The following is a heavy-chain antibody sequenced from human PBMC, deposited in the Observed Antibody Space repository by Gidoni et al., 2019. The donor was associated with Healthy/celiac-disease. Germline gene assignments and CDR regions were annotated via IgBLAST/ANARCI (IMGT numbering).Heavy chain of an antibody. D-gene: IGHD5-18*01. CDR2: ISWNSGSI. V-gene: IGHV3-9*01. Sequence: EVQLVESGGGLVQPGRSLRLSCAASGFTFGDYVMHWVRQAPGKGLEWVSGISWNSGSIDYADSVKGRFTISRDNAKNSLYLQMNSLRAEDTALYYCAKDLLRGYSYGRFDYWGQGTLVTVSS. J-gene: IGHJ4*02. CDR1: GFTFGDYV. CDR3: AKDLLRGYSYGRFDY.